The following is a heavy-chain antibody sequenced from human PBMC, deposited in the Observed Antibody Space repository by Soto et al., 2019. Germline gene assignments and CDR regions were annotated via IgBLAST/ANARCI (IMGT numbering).Heavy chain of an antibody. V-gene: IGHV3-48*01. D-gene: IGHD2-15*01. J-gene: IGHJ3*02. CDR3: ARDNQIVVVVAAAAFDI. CDR2: ISSAGSTI. CDR1: GVSFNSYS. Sequence: TGGSLGLSCAASGVSFNSYSMSWVRQAPGRGLEWLSYISSAGSTIYYADSVKSRFTISRDNAKNTMYLQMNSLRAEDTAVYYCARDNQIVVVVAAAAFDIWGQGTMVTVSS.